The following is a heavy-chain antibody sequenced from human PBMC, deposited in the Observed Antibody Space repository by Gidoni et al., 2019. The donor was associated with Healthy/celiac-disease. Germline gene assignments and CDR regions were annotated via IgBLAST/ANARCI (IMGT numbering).Heavy chain of an antibody. D-gene: IGHD6-13*01. CDR1: GFTFSSYS. J-gene: IGHJ4*02. Sequence: GESGGGLVKPGGSLRLSCAASGFTFSSYSMNWVRQAPGKGLEWVSSISSSSSYIYYADSVKGRFTISRDNAKNSLYLQMNSLRAEDTAVYYCAREPGSSWRRGKQWTLDYWGQGTLVTVSS. CDR3: AREPGSSWRRGKQWTLDY. CDR2: ISSSSSYI. V-gene: IGHV3-21*01.